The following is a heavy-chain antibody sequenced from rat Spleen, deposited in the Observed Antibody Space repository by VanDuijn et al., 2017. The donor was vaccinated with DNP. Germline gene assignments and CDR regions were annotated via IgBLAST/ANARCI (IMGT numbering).Heavy chain of an antibody. Sequence: EVQLVESGGGLVQPGRSMKLSCAASGFTFSHYYMAWVRQAPTKGLEWVASISTGGGNTYYRDSVKGRFTISRDNARSTLYLQMDSLRSEETATYYCARHGDVHLRYAMAAWVQGTSVTVSS. D-gene: IGHD1-12*01. CDR2: ISTGGGNT. CDR3: ARHGDVHLRYAMAA. J-gene: IGHJ4*01. V-gene: IGHV5S11*01. CDR1: GFTFSHYY.